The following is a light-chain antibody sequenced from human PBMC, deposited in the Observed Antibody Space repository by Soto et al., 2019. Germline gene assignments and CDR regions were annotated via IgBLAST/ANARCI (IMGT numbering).Light chain of an antibody. J-gene: IGKJ4*01. CDR2: DAS. V-gene: IGKV1-33*01. CDR1: QDISNY. Sequence: DIQMTQSPSALSAPVGDRVTITCQASQDISNYLNWYQRKQGKAPKLLIRDASKLETGVPSRFSGSGSGTDFTFTISSLQPEDLATYYCQQCYKLPLTFGGGTKVDIK. CDR3: QQCYKLPLT.